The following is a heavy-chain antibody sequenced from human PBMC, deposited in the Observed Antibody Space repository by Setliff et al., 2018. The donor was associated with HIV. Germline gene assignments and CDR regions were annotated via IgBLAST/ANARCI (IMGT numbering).Heavy chain of an antibody. V-gene: IGHV1-8*02. CDR3: ARARGSVGYYGSGTMYHMDV. J-gene: IGHJ6*03. Sequence: ASVKVSCKTSGDTFTSYDINWVRQAAGHGLEWMGWMTPYSGNTGYAQKFQGRVSMTRNTSISTAYMELNSLRVEDTATYYCARARGSVGYYGSGTMYHMDVWGKGTTVTVSS. D-gene: IGHD3-10*01. CDR2: MTPYSGNT. CDR1: GDTFTSYD.